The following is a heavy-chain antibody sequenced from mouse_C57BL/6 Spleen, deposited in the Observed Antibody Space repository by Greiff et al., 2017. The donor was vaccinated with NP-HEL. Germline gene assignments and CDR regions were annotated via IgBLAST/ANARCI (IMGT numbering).Heavy chain of an antibody. CDR1: GFSLTSYA. CDR3: ARNRYGSSPDY. Sequence: VKLMESGPGLVAPSQSLSITCTVSGFSLTSYAISWVRQPPGKGLEWLGLIWTGGGTNYNSALKSRLSISKDNSKSQVFLKMNSLQTDDTARYYCARNRYGSSPDYWGQGTTLTVSS. V-gene: IGHV2-9-1*01. CDR2: IWTGGGT. J-gene: IGHJ2*01. D-gene: IGHD1-1*01.